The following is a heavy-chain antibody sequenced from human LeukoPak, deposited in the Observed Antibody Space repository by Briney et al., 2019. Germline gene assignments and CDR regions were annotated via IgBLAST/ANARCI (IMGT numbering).Heavy chain of an antibody. Sequence: GGSLRLSCAASGFTFSSYGMHWVRQAPGKGLDWVALISYDGSNKYYADSVKGRFTISRDNSKNALYLQMNSLRAEDTAVYYCAREDRGTPDYWGQGTLVTVSS. J-gene: IGHJ4*02. CDR2: ISYDGSNK. D-gene: IGHD3-16*01. CDR3: AREDRGTPDY. V-gene: IGHV3-30*03. CDR1: GFTFSSYG.